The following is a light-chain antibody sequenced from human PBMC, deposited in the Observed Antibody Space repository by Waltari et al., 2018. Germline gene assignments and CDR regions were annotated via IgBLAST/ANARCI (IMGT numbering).Light chain of an antibody. Sequence: SYVLTQAPSVSVAPGQTARITCGGIDIGYKSVHWYQQKPGQAPVLVVYNDSDRPSGTPGRFSGSNSGAPATLTISRVEAGDEADYYCQVWDSSRAHVLFGGGTKVTVL. V-gene: IGLV3-21*02. CDR3: QVWDSSRAHVL. J-gene: IGLJ3*02. CDR1: DIGYKS. CDR2: NDS.